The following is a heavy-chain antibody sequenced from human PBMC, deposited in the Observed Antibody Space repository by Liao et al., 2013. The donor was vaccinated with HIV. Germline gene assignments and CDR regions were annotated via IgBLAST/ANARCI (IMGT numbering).Heavy chain of an antibody. CDR1: GGSISSSTYY. Sequence: QLQLQESGPGLVKPSETLSLTCTVSGGSISSSTYYWGWIRQPPGKGLEWIGSIYYSGSTYYNPSLKSRVTISVDTSKNQFSLKLSSVTAADTAVYYCARGLSVGATTTSWFDPWGQGTLVTVSS. CDR3: ARGLSVGATTTSWFDP. CDR2: IYYSGST. D-gene: IGHD1-26*01. V-gene: IGHV4-39*07. J-gene: IGHJ5*02.